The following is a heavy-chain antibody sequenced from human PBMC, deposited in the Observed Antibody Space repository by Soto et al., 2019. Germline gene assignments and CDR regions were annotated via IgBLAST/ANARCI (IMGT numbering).Heavy chain of an antibody. V-gene: IGHV1-18*04. CDR1: GYTFTSYG. D-gene: IGHD3-3*01. CDR3: ARDPRLRFLELLSYGMDV. Sequence: GASVKVSCKASGYTFTSYGISWVRQAPGQGLEWMGWISAYNGNTNYAQKLQGRVTMTTDASTSTAYMELRSLRSDDTAVYYCARDPRLRFLELLSYGMDVWGQGTPVTVSS. J-gene: IGHJ6*02. CDR2: ISAYNGNT.